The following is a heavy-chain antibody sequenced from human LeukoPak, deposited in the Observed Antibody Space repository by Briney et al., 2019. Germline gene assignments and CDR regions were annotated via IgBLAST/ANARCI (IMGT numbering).Heavy chain of an antibody. CDR2: IYHSGST. CDR3: ARVGGPYNWFDP. V-gene: IGHV4-38-2*02. Sequence: SETLSLTCTVSGYSISSGYYWGWIRQPPGKGLEWIGSIYHSGSTYYNPSLKSRVTISVDTSKNQFSLKLSSVTAADTAVYYCARVGGPYNWFDPWGQGTLVNVSS. D-gene: IGHD3-16*01. CDR1: GYSISSGYY. J-gene: IGHJ5*02.